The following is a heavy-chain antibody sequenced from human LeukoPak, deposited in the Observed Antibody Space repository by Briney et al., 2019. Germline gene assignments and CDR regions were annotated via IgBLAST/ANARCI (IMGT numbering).Heavy chain of an antibody. Sequence: GGSLRLSCAVSGIFHSNYGMSWVRQAPGKGREWVAGISGSGGGTNYADSVKGRFTISRDNPKNTLYLQMNRLRAEDTAVYFCAKRGVVIRVILVGFHKEAYYFDSWGQGALVTVSS. J-gene: IGHJ4*02. CDR1: GIFHSNYG. CDR3: AKRGVVIRVILVGFHKEAYYFDS. CDR2: ISGSGGGT. D-gene: IGHD3-22*01. V-gene: IGHV3-23*01.